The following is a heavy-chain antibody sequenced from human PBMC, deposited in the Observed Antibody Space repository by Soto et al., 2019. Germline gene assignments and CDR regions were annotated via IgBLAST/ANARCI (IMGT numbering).Heavy chain of an antibody. CDR2: MNPNSGNT. V-gene: IGHV1-8*01. J-gene: IGHJ6*03. CDR1: GYSFTNYG. D-gene: IGHD3-16*01. CDR3: ARNLRVITFGGVRNYYYYMDV. Sequence: ASVKVSCKTSGYSFTNYGISWVRQATGQGLEWMGWMNPNSGNTGYAQKFQGRVTMTRDTSTSTVYMELSSLRSEDTAMYYCARNLRVITFGGVRNYYYYMDVWGKGTTVTVSS.